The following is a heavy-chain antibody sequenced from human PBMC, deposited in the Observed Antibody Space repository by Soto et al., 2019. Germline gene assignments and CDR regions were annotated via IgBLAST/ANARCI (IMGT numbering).Heavy chain of an antibody. J-gene: IGHJ4*02. D-gene: IGHD6-13*01. CDR1: GFSFSSYA. V-gene: IGHV3-23*01. CDR2: IGSGGDT. CDR3: AKGKGGAGTDS. Sequence: EVQLLESGGGLVQPGGSLRLACAASGFSFSSYALRWVRQAPGKGLEWVSSIGSGGDTYYADSVKGRFAISRDNSKNTLYLQMNSLRAEDTAVYYCAKGKGGAGTDSWGQGTLVTVTS.